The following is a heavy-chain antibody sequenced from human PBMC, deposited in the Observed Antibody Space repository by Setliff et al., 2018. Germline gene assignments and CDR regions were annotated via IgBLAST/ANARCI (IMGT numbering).Heavy chain of an antibody. V-gene: IGHV4-39*01. Sequence: SETLSLTCSVSGGPFTNTNNYWGWIRQPPGKGLEWIGGIYNSGYTHYKPSLKSRATISVDTSKSQFSLKLSSVTAADTAVYYCVESLGGVSEGNFDYWGQGTLVTVSS. CDR2: IYNSGYT. CDR1: GGPFTNTNNY. J-gene: IGHJ4*02. D-gene: IGHD1-26*01. CDR3: VESLGGVSEGNFDY.